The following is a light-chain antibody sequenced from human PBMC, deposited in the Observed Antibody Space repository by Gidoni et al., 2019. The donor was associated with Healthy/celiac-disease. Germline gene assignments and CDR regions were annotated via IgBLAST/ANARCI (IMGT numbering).Light chain of an antibody. J-gene: IGKJ2*01. CDR3: QKYNSAQFT. V-gene: IGKV1-27*01. CDR2: AAS. CDR1: QGIRNY. Sequence: IPLTQSPSSLSASVGDRVTITCRASQGIRNYLAWYQQKPGKVPKLLIYAASTLKSGVPSRFSGSGSGTDFTLTISSLQPEDVATYYCQKYNSAQFTFGQGTKLEIK.